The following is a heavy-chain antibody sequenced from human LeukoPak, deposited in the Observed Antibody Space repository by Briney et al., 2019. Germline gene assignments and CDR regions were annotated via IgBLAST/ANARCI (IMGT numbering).Heavy chain of an antibody. J-gene: IGHJ3*02. CDR2: ISYDGSNK. CDR3: ATLDTAMADAFDI. Sequence: GGSLRLSCAASGFTFSSYGMHWVRQAPGKGLEWVAVISYDGSNKYYADSVKGRFTISRDNSKNTLYLQMNSLRAEDTAVYYCATLDTAMADAFDIWGQGTMVTVSS. V-gene: IGHV3-30*03. CDR1: GFTFSSYG. D-gene: IGHD5-18*01.